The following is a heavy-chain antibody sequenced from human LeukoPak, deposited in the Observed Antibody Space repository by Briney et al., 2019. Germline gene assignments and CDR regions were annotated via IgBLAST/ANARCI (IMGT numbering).Heavy chain of an antibody. D-gene: IGHD2-2*01. CDR2: IYPGDSDT. Sequence: GESLKISCKGSGYSFTSYWIGWVRQMPGKGLEWMGIIYPGDSDTRYSPSFQGQVTISADKSISTAYLQWSSLKASDTAMYYCARRAAYCSSTSCYLGWNYVHFDYWGQGTLVTVSS. CDR1: GYSFTSYW. V-gene: IGHV5-51*01. J-gene: IGHJ4*02. CDR3: ARRAAYCSSTSCYLGWNYVHFDY.